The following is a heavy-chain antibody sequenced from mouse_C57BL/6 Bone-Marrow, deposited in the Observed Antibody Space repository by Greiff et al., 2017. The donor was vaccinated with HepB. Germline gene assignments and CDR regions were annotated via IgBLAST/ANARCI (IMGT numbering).Heavy chain of an antibody. D-gene: IGHD1-1*01. CDR2: ISDGGSYT. V-gene: IGHV5-4*01. J-gene: IGHJ3*01. Sequence: DVMLVESGGGLVKPGGSLKLSCAASGFTFSSYAMSWVRQTPEKRLEWVATISDGGSYTYYPDNVKGRFTISRDNAKNNLYLQMSHLKSEDTAMYYCARDPHYYGSSGWFAYWGQGTLVTVSA. CDR1: GFTFSSYA. CDR3: ARDPHYYGSSGWFAY.